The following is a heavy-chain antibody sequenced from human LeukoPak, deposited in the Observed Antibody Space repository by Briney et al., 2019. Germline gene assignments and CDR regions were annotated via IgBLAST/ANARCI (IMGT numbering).Heavy chain of an antibody. CDR2: INPSGGST. D-gene: IGHD3-10*01. CDR3: TGNYYGSGSYADFDY. CDR1: GYTFTGFY. J-gene: IGHJ4*02. V-gene: IGHV1-46*01. Sequence: GASVKVSCKASGYTFTGFYMHWVRQAPGQGLECMGIINPSGGSTSNAQKFQGRVTMTRDMSTSTVYMELSSLRSEDTAVYYCTGNYYGSGSYADFDYWGQGTLVTVSS.